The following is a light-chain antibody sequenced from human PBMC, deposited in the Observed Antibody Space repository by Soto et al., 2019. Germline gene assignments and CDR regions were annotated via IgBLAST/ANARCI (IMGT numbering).Light chain of an antibody. Sequence: EIVLTQSPASLSLSPGERATLSCRASQSVSSHLAWFQQRPGQAPRLLIYGASNRATGIPARFGGSGSGTNFTLTISRLEPEDFAVYYCQQYGSSPPITFGQGTRLEIK. CDR1: QSVSSH. J-gene: IGKJ5*01. CDR2: GAS. CDR3: QQYGSSPPIT. V-gene: IGKV3-20*01.